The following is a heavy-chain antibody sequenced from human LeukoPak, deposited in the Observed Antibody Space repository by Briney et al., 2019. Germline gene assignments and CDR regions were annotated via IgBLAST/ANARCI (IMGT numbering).Heavy chain of an antibody. D-gene: IGHD3-10*01. Sequence: GGSLRLSCAASGFTFSSYAMSWVRQAPGKGLKWVSTINDNGDGTYYADSVKGRFTISRDNSYNTVSLQMNSLRDEDTGVYYCAKVHGGTWFGETYYDYWGQGTLVTVSS. CDR2: INDNGDGT. V-gene: IGHV3-23*01. J-gene: IGHJ4*02. CDR1: GFTFSSYA. CDR3: AKVHGGTWFGETYYDY.